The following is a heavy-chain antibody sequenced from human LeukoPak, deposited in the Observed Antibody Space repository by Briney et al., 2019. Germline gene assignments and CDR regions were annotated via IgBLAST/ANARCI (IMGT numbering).Heavy chain of an antibody. V-gene: IGHV3-48*03. Sequence: GGSLRLSCAASGFTFSSYEMNWVRQAPGKGLEWVSYISSSGSIIYYAESVKGRLIISRDNAKNSLYLQMNSLRAEDTAVYYCAKGYYDYVWGSYYFDYWGQGTLVTVSS. CDR3: AKGYYDYVWGSYYFDY. CDR1: GFTFSSYE. CDR2: ISSSGSII. J-gene: IGHJ4*02. D-gene: IGHD3-16*01.